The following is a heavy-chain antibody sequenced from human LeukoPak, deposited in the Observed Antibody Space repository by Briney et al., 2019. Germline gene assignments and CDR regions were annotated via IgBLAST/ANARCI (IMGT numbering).Heavy chain of an antibody. J-gene: IGHJ5*02. CDR1: GFTVSSNY. D-gene: IGHD5-18*01. V-gene: IGHV3-53*01. CDR3: ARQSYGGFDP. Sequence: GGSLRLSCAASGFTVSSNYMSWVRQAPGKGLEWVSVIYSGGFTYYSDSVKGRFTISRDNSKNMVYFQMNSLRAEDTAVYYCARQSYGGFDPWGQGTLVTVSS. CDR2: IYSGGFT.